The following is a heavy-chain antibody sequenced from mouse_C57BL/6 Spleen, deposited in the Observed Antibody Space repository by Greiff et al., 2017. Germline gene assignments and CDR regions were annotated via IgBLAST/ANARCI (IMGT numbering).Heavy chain of an antibody. CDR2: ISSGGDYI. CDR1: GFTFSSYA. J-gene: IGHJ4*01. Sequence: EVQGVESGEGLVKPGGSLKLSCAASGFTFSSYAMSWVRQTPEKRLEWVAYISSGGDYIYYAATVKGRFTISRDNARNTLYLQRSSLKSEDTAMYCCTRGPGGMDYWGQGTSVTVSS. V-gene: IGHV5-9-1*02. CDR3: TRGPGGMDY.